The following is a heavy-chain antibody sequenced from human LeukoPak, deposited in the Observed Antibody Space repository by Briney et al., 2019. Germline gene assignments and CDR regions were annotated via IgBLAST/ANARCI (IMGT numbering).Heavy chain of an antibody. CDR3: ARDTGVVVGSFQH. CDR2: IYYSGST. J-gene: IGHJ1*01. V-gene: IGHV4-59*01. Sequence: SETLSLTCTVSGVSISTYYWSWIRQPPGKGLEWIGYIYYSGSTSYNPSLKSRITISVDTFKNQFSLKLSSVTAAATAVYYCARDTGVVVGSFQHWGQGTLVTVSS. CDR1: GVSISTYY. D-gene: IGHD2-15*01.